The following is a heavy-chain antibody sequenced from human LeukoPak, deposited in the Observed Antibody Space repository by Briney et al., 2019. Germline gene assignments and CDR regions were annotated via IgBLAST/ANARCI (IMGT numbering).Heavy chain of an antibody. Sequence: PGGSLRLSCAASGFTLSSYAMSWVRQAPGKGLEWVSAISGSGGSTYYADSVKGRFTTSRDNSQNTLYLQMNSLRAEDTAVYYCAKDGVFGFDYWGQGTLVTVSS. CDR3: AKDGVFGFDY. CDR1: GFTLSSYA. D-gene: IGHD3-16*01. CDR2: ISGSGGST. J-gene: IGHJ4*02. V-gene: IGHV3-23*01.